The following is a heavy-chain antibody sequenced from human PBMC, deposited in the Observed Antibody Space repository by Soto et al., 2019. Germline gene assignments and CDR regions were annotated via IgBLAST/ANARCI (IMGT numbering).Heavy chain of an antibody. D-gene: IGHD3-22*01. J-gene: IGHJ4*01. CDR2: IYWDDTK. Sequence: QITLKESGPTLVKPTQTLTLTCTFSGFSLRTSGMGVGRIRQPPGKALEWLALIYWDDTKHYSPSLKTRLTITKDTSKNQVVLTMTKMDPVDTGTYYCAHTVTLIWGHGTLVTVSS. CDR3: AHTVTLI. V-gene: IGHV2-5*02. CDR1: GFSLRTSGMG.